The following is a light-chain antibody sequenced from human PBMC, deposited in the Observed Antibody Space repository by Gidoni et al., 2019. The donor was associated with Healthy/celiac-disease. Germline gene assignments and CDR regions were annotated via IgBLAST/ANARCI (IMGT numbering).Light chain of an antibody. J-gene: IGKJ2*01. CDR3: QQRSNWPPMYT. CDR1: QSVSSY. CDR2: DAS. V-gene: IGKV3-11*01. Sequence: LSPGERATLSCRASQSVSSYLAWYQQKPGQAPRLLIYDASNRATAIPARFSGRGSGTDFTLTISSLEPEDFAVYYCQQRSNWPPMYTFGQGTKLEIK.